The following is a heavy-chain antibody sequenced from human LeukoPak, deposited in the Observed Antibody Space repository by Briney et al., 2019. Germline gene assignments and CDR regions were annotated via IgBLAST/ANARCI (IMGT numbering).Heavy chain of an antibody. CDR3: EGSGHTDFDY. CDR1: GFTFSSYA. D-gene: IGHD2-15*01. Sequence: GGSLRLSCAASGFTFSSYAVHWGRQAPGKGLEWVAVISYDGSNKYYADSVKGRFTISRDNSKNTLYLQMNSLRAEDTAVYYCEGSGHTDFDYWGQGTLVTVSS. V-gene: IGHV3-30-3*01. CDR2: ISYDGSNK. J-gene: IGHJ4*02.